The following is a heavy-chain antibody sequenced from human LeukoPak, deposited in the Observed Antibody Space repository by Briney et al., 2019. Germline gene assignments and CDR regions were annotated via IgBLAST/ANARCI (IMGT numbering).Heavy chain of an antibody. CDR2: IWYDGSNE. V-gene: IGHV3-33*03. D-gene: IGHD6-19*01. Sequence: GGSLRLSCAASGFTFNYHGMHWVRQAPGKGLEWVAVIWYDGSNEYYGDSVKGRFTISRDKAKNSLHLQMNSLRGEDTAVYYCAKSIAVSGASDYWGQGTLVTVSS. CDR3: AKSIAVSGASDY. CDR1: GFTFNYHG. J-gene: IGHJ4*02.